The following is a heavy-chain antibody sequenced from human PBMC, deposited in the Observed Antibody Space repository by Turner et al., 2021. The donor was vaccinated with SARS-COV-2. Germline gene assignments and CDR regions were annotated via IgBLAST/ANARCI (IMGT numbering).Heavy chain of an antibody. Sequence: QVQLVQSGAEVKKPGASVKVSCKASGYTFTGYGISWVRQAPGQGLEWMGWISAYNGNTNYAQKLQGRVTMTTDTSTSTAYMELRSLRSDDTALYYCARYIRGDGAALAFDIWGQGTMVTISS. CDR1: GYTFTGYG. D-gene: IGHD1-26*01. CDR2: ISAYNGNT. CDR3: ARYIRGDGAALAFDI. V-gene: IGHV1-18*04. J-gene: IGHJ3*02.